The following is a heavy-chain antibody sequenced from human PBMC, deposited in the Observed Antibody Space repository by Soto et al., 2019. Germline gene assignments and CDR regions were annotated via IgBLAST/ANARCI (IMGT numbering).Heavy chain of an antibody. J-gene: IGHJ6*02. Sequence: SQTLSLTCAISGDSVSSNSAAWNWIRQSPSRGLEWLGRTYYRSKWYNDYAVSVKSRITINPDTSKNQFSLQLNSVTPEDTAVYYCAREGPGEQLEAYYGMDVWGQGTTVTVLL. CDR3: AREGPGEQLEAYYGMDV. D-gene: IGHD6-6*01. V-gene: IGHV6-1*01. CDR1: GDSVSSNSAA. CDR2: TYYRSKWYN.